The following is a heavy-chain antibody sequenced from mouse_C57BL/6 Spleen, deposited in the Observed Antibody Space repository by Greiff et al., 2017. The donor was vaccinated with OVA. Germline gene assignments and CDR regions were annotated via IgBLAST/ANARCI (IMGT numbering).Heavy chain of an antibody. V-gene: IGHV1-82*01. CDR1: GYAFSSSW. Sequence: QVQLQQSGPELVKPGASVKISCKASGYAFSSSWMNWVKQRPGKGLEWIGRIYPGDGDTNYNGKFKGKATLTADKSSSTAYMQLSSLTSEDSAVYFCARVLIYYDYSWGQGTLVTVSA. CDR2: IYPGDGDT. J-gene: IGHJ3*01. D-gene: IGHD2-4*01. CDR3: ARVLIYYDYS.